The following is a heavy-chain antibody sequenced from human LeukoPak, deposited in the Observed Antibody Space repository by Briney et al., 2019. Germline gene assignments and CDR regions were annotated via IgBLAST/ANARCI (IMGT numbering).Heavy chain of an antibody. V-gene: IGHV4-59*12. CDR1: GGSISSYY. J-gene: IGHJ4*02. Sequence: PSETLSLTCTVSGGSISSYYWSWIRQPPGKGLEWIGYIYYSGSTNYNPSLKSRVTISVDTSKNQFSLKLSSVTAADTAVYYCASVNYGGPVNGAVDYWGQGTLVTVSS. D-gene: IGHD4-23*01. CDR3: ASVNYGGPVNGAVDY. CDR2: IYYSGST.